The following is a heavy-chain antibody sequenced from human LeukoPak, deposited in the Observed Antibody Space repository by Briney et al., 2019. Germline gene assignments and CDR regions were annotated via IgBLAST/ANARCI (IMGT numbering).Heavy chain of an antibody. J-gene: IGHJ6*03. V-gene: IGHV1-3*03. CDR2: INAGSGDT. D-gene: IGHD3-3*01. Sequence: ASVKVSCKASGYTFTGYVIHWVRQAPGQRLEWMGWINAGSGDTKYSQKFQGRVTMTRDTSVSTAYMELSRLRSEDMAVYYCARARYETRIWPKSRYDYYHYMDVWGKGTTVTVSS. CDR1: GYTFTGYV. CDR3: ARARYETRIWPKSRYDYYHYMDV.